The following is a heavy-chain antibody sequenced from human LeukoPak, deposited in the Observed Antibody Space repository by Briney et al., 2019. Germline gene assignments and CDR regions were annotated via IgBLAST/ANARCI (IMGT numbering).Heavy chain of an antibody. V-gene: IGHV4-59*01. D-gene: IGHD1-26*01. CDR3: AREKNGGSYSAFDY. J-gene: IGHJ4*02. Sequence: PSQTLSLTCTVSGGPISSYYWSWIRQPPGKGLEWIGYIYYSGSTNYNPSLKSRVTISVDTSKNQFSLKLSSVTAADTAVYYCAREKNGGSYSAFDYWGQGTLVTVSS. CDR2: IYYSGST. CDR1: GGPISSYY.